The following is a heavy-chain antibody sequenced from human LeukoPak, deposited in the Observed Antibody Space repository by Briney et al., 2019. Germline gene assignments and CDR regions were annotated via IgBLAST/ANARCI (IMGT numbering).Heavy chain of an antibody. CDR3: ARGSRLPLDY. D-gene: IGHD4-11*01. J-gene: IGHJ4*02. CDR1: GGSFTDYY. V-gene: IGHV4-34*01. Sequence: SETLSLTCAVYGGSFTDYYWSWIRQFPGKGLEWIGEISHSGNTNCNPSLESRVTISMDTSNYQFSLKLSSVTAADTAVYYCARGSRLPLDYWGQGSLVTVFS. CDR2: ISHSGNT.